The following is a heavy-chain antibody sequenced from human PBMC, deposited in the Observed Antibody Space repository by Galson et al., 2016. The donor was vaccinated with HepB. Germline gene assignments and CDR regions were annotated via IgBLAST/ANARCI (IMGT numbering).Heavy chain of an antibody. D-gene: IGHD6-13*01. Sequence: SLRLSCAASGFSVSSNFVSWDRQSPGKGLEWVSVIYTGGSTYYADSVKGRFTISRDNSKNMLYLQMNSLRAEDTAVYYCARAIAAAGNFDYWGQRTLVTVSS. CDR2: IYTGGST. V-gene: IGHV3-53*01. CDR3: ARAIAAAGNFDY. J-gene: IGHJ4*02. CDR1: GFSVSSNF.